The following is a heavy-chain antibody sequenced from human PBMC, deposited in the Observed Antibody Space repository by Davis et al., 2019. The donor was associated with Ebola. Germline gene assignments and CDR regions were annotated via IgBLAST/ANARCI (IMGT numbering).Heavy chain of an antibody. CDR3: ASHYYDSSGLLLGSWFDP. J-gene: IGHJ5*02. CDR2: IYYSGST. D-gene: IGHD3-22*01. V-gene: IGHV4-59*04. CDR1: GFTFSSYS. Sequence: ESLKISCAASGFTFSSYSMTWVRQAPGKGLEWIGNIYYSGSTYYNPSLKSRVTISVDTSKNQFSLKLSSVTAADTAVYYCASHYYDSSGLLLGSWFDPWGQGTLVTVSS.